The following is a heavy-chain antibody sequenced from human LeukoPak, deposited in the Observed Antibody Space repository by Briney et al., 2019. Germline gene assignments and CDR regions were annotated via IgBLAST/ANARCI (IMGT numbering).Heavy chain of an antibody. CDR3: ARDYGDYDDYYYMDV. Sequence: ASVKVSCKASGYTFTSYYMHWVRQAPGQGLEWMGIINPSGGSTSYAQKFQGRVTMTRDTSISTAYMELSSLRSDDTAVYYCARDYGDYDDYYYMDVWGKGTTVTISS. D-gene: IGHD4-17*01. CDR2: INPSGGST. V-gene: IGHV1-46*01. CDR1: GYTFTSYY. J-gene: IGHJ6*03.